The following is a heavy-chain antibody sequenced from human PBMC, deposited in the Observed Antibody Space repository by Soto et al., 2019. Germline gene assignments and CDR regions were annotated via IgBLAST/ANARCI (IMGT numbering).Heavy chain of an antibody. J-gene: IGHJ6*02. V-gene: IGHV1-2*04. CDR2: INPKSGGT. D-gene: IGHD2-8*01. CDR1: GYSFTDYH. CDR3: ARGHSTDCSNGVCSFFYNHEMDV. Sequence: ASVKVSCKASGYSFTDYHIHWVRQAPGQGLEWLGRINPKSGGTSTAQKFQGWVTMTRDRSISTVYMELTRLRSDDTAVYFCARGHSTDCSNGVCSFFYNHEMDVWGPVSTVTVSS.